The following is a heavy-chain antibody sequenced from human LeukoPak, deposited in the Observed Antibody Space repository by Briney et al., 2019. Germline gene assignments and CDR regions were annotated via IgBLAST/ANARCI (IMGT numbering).Heavy chain of an antibody. CDR3: ARGLPGYSGGDDAFNI. CDR2: ISYTGNT. J-gene: IGHJ3*02. Sequence: SETLSLTYTVSGDSISGYYWSWFRLPPGKGLEWIGYISYTGNTNYNPSLKSRLTISLDTSRNHFSLKLSSVTAADTAVYYCARGLPGYSGGDDAFNIWGQGTMATASS. CDR1: GDSISGYY. D-gene: IGHD1-26*01. V-gene: IGHV4-59*01.